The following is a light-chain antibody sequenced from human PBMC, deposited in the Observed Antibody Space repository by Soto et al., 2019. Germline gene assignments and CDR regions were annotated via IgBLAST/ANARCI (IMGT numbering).Light chain of an antibody. CDR2: EVT. Sequence: QSALTQPPSASGSPGQSVTISCTGTSSDVGGCNYVSWYQQYPGRAPKLMIYEVTKRPSGVPDRFSGSKSRNTASLTVSGLQAEDEADYYCSSYAASNNFYFVFGGGTKLTVL. CDR1: SSDVGGCNY. CDR3: SSYAASNNFYFV. V-gene: IGLV2-8*01. J-gene: IGLJ3*02.